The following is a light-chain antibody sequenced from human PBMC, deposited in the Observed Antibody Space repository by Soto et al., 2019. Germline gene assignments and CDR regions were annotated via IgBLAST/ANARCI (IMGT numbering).Light chain of an antibody. CDR1: QNIGSSY. Sequence: EIVLTQSPGTLSLSPGERATLSCRASQNIGSSYLAWYQQKPGQAPRLLIFGASNRATGIPDRFSGSGSGTDFTLTISSLEPEDFAVYYCQQRSNWPFTFGGGTKVEIK. CDR2: GAS. J-gene: IGKJ4*01. CDR3: QQRSNWPFT. V-gene: IGKV3D-20*02.